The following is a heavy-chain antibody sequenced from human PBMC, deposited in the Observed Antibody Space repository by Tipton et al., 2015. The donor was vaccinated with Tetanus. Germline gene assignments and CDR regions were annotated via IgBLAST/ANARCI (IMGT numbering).Heavy chain of an antibody. Sequence: TLSLTCIVSGGSLRSSDYYGAWVRQSPVKGLEWIGSVSYSGRTYYNPSLKSRVTISVDTSKNQFSLKLSSVTAADTAVYYCARIYDFWSGYYSDHWGQGTLVTVSS. J-gene: IGHJ4*02. CDR2: VSYSGRT. D-gene: IGHD3-3*01. CDR1: GGSLRSSDYY. V-gene: IGHV4-39*01. CDR3: ARIYDFWSGYYSDH.